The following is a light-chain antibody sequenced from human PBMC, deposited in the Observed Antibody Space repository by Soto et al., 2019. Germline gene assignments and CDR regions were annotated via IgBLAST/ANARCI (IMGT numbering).Light chain of an antibody. J-gene: IGKJ1*01. Sequence: IVMTQSPDSLAVSLGERATINCKSSQSILYSSNNKNYLAWYQQKPGQPPKLLIYWASTRESGVPDRFSGSGSETDFTLTISSLQAEDVAVYYCQQFYSSPTWTFGQGTKVDIK. V-gene: IGKV4-1*01. CDR3: QQFYSSPTWT. CDR1: QSILYSSNNKNY. CDR2: WAS.